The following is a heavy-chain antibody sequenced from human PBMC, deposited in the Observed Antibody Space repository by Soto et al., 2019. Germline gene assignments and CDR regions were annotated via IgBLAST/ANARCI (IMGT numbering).Heavy chain of an antibody. Sequence: QVQLQESGPGLVKPSETLSLTCTVSGGSISSYYWSWIRQPPGKGLEWIGYIYYSGSTNYNPSLKSRVTISVDTSKNQFSLNLSSVTAADTAVYYCARADLRYCSSTSCLDYYYYMDVWGKGTTVTVSS. CDR3: ARADLRYCSSTSCLDYYYYMDV. V-gene: IGHV4-59*08. CDR1: GGSISSYY. J-gene: IGHJ6*03. D-gene: IGHD2-2*01. CDR2: IYYSGST.